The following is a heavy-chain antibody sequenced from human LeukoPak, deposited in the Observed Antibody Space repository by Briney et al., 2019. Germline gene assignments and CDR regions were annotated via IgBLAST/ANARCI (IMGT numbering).Heavy chain of an antibody. CDR3: ARDMGVVGATGGAYYYYGMDV. Sequence: GGSLRLSCAAPGFTFSSYAMHWVRQAPGKGLEWVAVISYDGSNKYYADSVKGRFTISRDNSKNTLYLQMNSLRAEDTAVYYCARDMGVVGATGGAYYYYGMDVWGQGTTVTVSS. CDR1: GFTFSSYA. J-gene: IGHJ6*02. CDR2: ISYDGSNK. D-gene: IGHD1-26*01. V-gene: IGHV3-30-3*01.